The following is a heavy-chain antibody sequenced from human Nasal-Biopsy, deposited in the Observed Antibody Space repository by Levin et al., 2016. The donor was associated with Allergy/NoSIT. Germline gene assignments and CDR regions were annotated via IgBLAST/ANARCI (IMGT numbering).Heavy chain of an antibody. V-gene: IGHV3-30*15. CDR2: ISRDGRTK. CDR1: GISLRTSA. CDR3: VQQVGIRATRCDIDGCDYDHYVLSV. Sequence: GESLKISCSASGISLRTSAVHWVRQAPGKGLQWVSKISRDGRTKYYAESVKGRFTISRENSRNTVYLQMSGLRTEDTALYFCVQQVGIRATRCDIDGCDYDHYVLSVWGQGTTVTVSS. D-gene: IGHD4-17*01. J-gene: IGHJ6*02.